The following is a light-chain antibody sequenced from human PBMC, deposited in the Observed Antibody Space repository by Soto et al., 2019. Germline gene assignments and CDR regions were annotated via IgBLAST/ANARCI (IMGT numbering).Light chain of an antibody. Sequence: EIVLTHFPGTLSLSPGERATLSCRASQSVSNNYLAWYQQKPGQAPRLVIFGASNRATGIPDRFSASGSWTEFTLTISRLEPEDVAVYYCQQYSTSPLTFGHGTKVEI. CDR1: QSVSNNY. CDR3: QQYSTSPLT. CDR2: GAS. V-gene: IGKV3-20*01. J-gene: IGKJ1*01.